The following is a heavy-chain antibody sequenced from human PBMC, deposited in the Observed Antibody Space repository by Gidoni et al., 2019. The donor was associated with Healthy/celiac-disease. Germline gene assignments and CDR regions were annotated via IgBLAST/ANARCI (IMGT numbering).Heavy chain of an antibody. D-gene: IGHD1-1*01. Sequence: QVQLVQSGAEVKKPGSSVKVSVKASGGTFSSYAISWVRQATGQGLEWRGGIIPIFGTANYAQKFQGRVTITADESTSTAYMELSSLRSEDTAVYYCATTNNGYYYYYGMDVWGQGTTVTVSS. CDR1: GGTFSSYA. CDR3: ATTNNGYYYYYGMDV. J-gene: IGHJ6*02. V-gene: IGHV1-69*01. CDR2: IIPIFGTA.